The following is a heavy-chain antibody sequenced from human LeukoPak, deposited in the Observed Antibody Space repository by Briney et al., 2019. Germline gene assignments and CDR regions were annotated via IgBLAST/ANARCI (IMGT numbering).Heavy chain of an antibody. Sequence: GGSLRLSCAASGFTFSSYAMSWVRQAPGKGLEWVSAISGSGGSTYYADSVKGRFTISRDNSKNILFLQMTSLRAEDTAVYYCAKDHDYGNAFEYWGQGTVVAVSS. V-gene: IGHV3-23*01. CDR1: GFTFSSYA. CDR3: AKDHDYGNAFEY. CDR2: ISGSGGST. D-gene: IGHD4-11*01. J-gene: IGHJ4*02.